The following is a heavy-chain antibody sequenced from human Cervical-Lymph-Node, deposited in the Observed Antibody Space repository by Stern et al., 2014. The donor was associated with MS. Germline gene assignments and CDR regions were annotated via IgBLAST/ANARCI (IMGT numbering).Heavy chain of an antibody. CDR1: GFTFDDYA. V-gene: IGHV3-9*01. D-gene: IGHD5-18*01. Sequence: EVQLVESGGGLVPPGRSLRLSCAASGFTFDDYAMHWVRQAPGKGLEWVSGISWNSGSIGYADSVKGRFTISRDNAKNSLYLQMNSLRAEDTALYYCAKGSYGWRNYFGYWGQGTLGTGSS. J-gene: IGHJ4*02. CDR3: AKGSYGWRNYFGY. CDR2: ISWNSGSI.